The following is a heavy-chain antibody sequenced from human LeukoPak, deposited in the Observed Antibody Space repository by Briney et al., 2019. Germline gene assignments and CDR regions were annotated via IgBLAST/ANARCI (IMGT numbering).Heavy chain of an antibody. J-gene: IGHJ4*02. D-gene: IGHD5-18*01. V-gene: IGHV3-11*06. CDR3: ARAAGPHTAMVL. CDR1: GFTFSDYY. Sequence: PGGSLRLSCAASGFTFSDYYMSWVRQAPGKGLEWVSYISSSSSYTNYADSVKGRFTISRDNAKNSLYLQMNSLRAEDTAVYYCARAAGPHTAMVLWSQGTLVTVSS. CDR2: ISSSSSYT.